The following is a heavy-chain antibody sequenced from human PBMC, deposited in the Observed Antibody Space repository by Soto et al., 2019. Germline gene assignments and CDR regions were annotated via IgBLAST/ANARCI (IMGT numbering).Heavy chain of an antibody. CDR2: ISAYNGNT. D-gene: IGHD3-10*01. CDR3: GRSGSGSYYRPRGDYYYMDV. Sequence: ASVKVSCKASGYTFTSYGISWVRQAPGQGLEWMGWISAYNGNTNYAQKLQGRVTMTTDTSTSTAYMELRSLRSDDTAVYYCGRSGSGSYYRPRGDYYYMDVWGKGTTVTVSS. J-gene: IGHJ6*03. V-gene: IGHV1-18*01. CDR1: GYTFTSYG.